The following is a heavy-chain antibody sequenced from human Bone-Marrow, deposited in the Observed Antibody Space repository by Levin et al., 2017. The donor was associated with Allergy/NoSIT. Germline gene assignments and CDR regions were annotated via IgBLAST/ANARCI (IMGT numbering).Heavy chain of an antibody. V-gene: IGHV3-43D*04. Sequence: GGSLRLSCAASGFKFDDFAMHWVRQAPGKGLEWVSLINWDGTKTTYSDSVRGRFNISRDNSKNSLYLQMNSLRGEDTALYYCAKASGYCSGGSCYSYYYMDVWGKGTSVTVSS. D-gene: IGHD2-15*01. CDR3: AKASGYCSGGSCYSYYYMDV. CDR1: GFKFDDFA. J-gene: IGHJ6*03. CDR2: INWDGTKT.